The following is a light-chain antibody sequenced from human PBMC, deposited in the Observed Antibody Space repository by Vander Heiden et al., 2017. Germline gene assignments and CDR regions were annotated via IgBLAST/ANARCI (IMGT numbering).Light chain of an antibody. J-gene: IGLJ3*02. CDR2: RNN. CDR1: SNNVGSQA. Sequence: PLTSTGKSNNVGSQAATWQQQHQGHPPKLLSYRNNNRPSGISERFSASRSENPASLTITGLQPEDEADYYCAAWDNSLSIWVFGGGTKLTVL. CDR3: AAWDNSLSIWV. V-gene: IGLV10-54*01.